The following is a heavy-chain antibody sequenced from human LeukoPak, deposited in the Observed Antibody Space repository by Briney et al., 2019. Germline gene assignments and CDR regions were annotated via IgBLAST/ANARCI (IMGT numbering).Heavy chain of an antibody. D-gene: IGHD3-9*01. CDR1: GGSFSGYY. Sequence: SETLSLTCAVYGGSFSGYYWSWIRQPPGKGLEWIGEINHSGSTNYNPSLKSRVTISVDTSKNQFSLKLSSVTAADTAVYYCAREPKAVLRYFGWLPYFDPWGQGTLVTVSS. CDR3: AREPKAVLRYFGWLPYFDP. J-gene: IGHJ5*02. CDR2: INHSGST. V-gene: IGHV4-34*01.